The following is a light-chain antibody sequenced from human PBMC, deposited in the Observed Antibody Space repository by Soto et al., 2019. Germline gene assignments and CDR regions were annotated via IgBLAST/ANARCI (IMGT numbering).Light chain of an antibody. V-gene: IGKV1-5*03. J-gene: IGKJ3*01. Sequence: DIQMTQSPSTLSASVGDRVIITCRASQSISTWLAWHQQKPGKAPKLLISKASSLESGVPSRFSGSGSGSEFTLTISGLQTDDFDIYFCQQSYCWPLTFGPGTKVDV. CDR3: QQSYCWPLT. CDR1: QSISTW. CDR2: KAS.